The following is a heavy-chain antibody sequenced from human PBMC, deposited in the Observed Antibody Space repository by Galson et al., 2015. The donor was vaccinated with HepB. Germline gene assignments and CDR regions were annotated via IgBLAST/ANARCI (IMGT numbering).Heavy chain of an antibody. V-gene: IGHV3-7*03. D-gene: IGHD6-25*01. Sequence: SLRLSCAASGLTFSSYWMSWVRQAPGKGLEWVANIKQDGSEKYYVDSVKGRFTISRDNAKNSLYLQMNSLRAEDTAVYYCARDIGGSRYYYYGMDVWGQGTTVTVSS. J-gene: IGHJ6*02. CDR3: ARDIGGSRYYYYGMDV. CDR1: GLTFSSYW. CDR2: IKQDGSEK.